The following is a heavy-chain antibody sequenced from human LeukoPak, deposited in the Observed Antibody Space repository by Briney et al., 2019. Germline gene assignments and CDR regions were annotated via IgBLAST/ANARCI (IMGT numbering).Heavy chain of an antibody. D-gene: IGHD3-10*01. CDR3: ARADYELLWFGELLFVLDY. CDR2: INHSGGT. V-gene: IGHV4-34*01. Sequence: SETLSLTCAVSGGSFSGYYWSWIRQPPGKGLEWIGEINHSGGTNYNPSLKSRVTISVDTSKNQFSLKLSSVTAADTAVYYCARADYELLWFGELLFVLDYWGQGTLVTVSS. CDR1: GGSFSGYY. J-gene: IGHJ4*02.